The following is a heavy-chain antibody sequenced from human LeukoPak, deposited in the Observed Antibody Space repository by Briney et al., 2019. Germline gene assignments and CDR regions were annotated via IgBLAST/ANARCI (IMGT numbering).Heavy chain of an antibody. CDR2: ISGSGTNT. V-gene: IGHV3-23*01. J-gene: IGHJ4*02. Sequence: GGSLRLSCAASGFTFSNYAMSWVRQAPEKGLEWVSAISGSGTNTYYAGSVRGRFTISRDNSNNRLYLQMNSVRAEDTAMYFCAKDTAVILTAPFDSWGQGTLVTVSS. D-gene: IGHD2-21*01. CDR1: GFTFSNYA. CDR3: AKDTAVILTAPFDS.